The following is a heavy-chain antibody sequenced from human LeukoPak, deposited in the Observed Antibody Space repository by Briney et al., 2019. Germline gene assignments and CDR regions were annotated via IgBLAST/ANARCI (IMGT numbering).Heavy chain of an antibody. D-gene: IGHD3-22*01. Sequence: ASVKVSCKVSGYTLTELSMHWVLQAPGKGLEWMGGFDPEDGETIYAQRFQGRVTMTEDTSTDTAYMELSSLRSEDTAVYYCATLSPHYDSSRVYAFDIWGQGTMVTVSS. CDR2: FDPEDGET. CDR1: GYTLTELS. V-gene: IGHV1-24*01. J-gene: IGHJ3*02. CDR3: ATLSPHYDSSRVYAFDI.